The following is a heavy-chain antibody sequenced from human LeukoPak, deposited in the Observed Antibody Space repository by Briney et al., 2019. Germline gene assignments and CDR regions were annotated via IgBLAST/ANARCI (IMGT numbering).Heavy chain of an antibody. D-gene: IGHD4-17*01. V-gene: IGHV3-23*01. CDR1: GFTFSSYA. Sequence: PGGSLRLSCAASGFTFSSYAMSWVRQAPGKGLEWVSAISGSGGSTYYADSVKGRFTISRDNSKSMLYLQMNSLRAEDTAIYYCAMRTTVTTVYYYYMDVWGKGTTVTVSS. CDR2: ISGSGGST. CDR3: AMRTTVTTVYYYYMDV. J-gene: IGHJ6*03.